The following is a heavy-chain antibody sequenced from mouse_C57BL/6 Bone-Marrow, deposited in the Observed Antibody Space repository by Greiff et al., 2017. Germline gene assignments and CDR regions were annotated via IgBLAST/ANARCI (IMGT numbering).Heavy chain of an antibody. CDR3: ARRPSMVTTRGFAY. CDR2: ISSGGSYT. Sequence: EVHLVESGGDLVKPGGSLKLSCAASGFTFSSYGMSWVRQTPDKRLEWVATISSGGSYTYYPDSVKGRFTISRDNAKNTLYLQMSSLKSEDTAMYYCARRPSMVTTRGFAYWGQGTLVTVSA. J-gene: IGHJ3*01. CDR1: GFTFSSYG. V-gene: IGHV5-6*01. D-gene: IGHD2-2*01.